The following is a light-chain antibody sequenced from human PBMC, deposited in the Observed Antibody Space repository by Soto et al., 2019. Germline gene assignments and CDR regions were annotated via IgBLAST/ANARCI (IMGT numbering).Light chain of an antibody. CDR1: QSISSSY. CDR2: GAS. J-gene: IGKJ1*01. V-gene: IGKV3D-20*02. Sequence: EIVLTQSPGTLSLSPGKRATLSCRASQSISSSYLAWYQQKPGQAPRLLIYGASSRATGIPDRFSGSGSGTDFTLTISSLEPEDFAVYYCQQRSNWPRTFGQGTKVDI. CDR3: QQRSNWPRT.